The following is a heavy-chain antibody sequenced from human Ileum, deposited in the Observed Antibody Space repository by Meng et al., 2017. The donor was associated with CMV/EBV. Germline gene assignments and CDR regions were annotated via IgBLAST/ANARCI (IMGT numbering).Heavy chain of an antibody. J-gene: IGHJ4*02. Sequence: QITVKESGPTLVKPTQTLPLTCSFSGFSPSTSGEGVGWIRQPPGKALEWLALIYRGDDKRYSPSLNSRLTIAKDTSKNEVVLTLTNMGPIDTGTYYCAHFVGGYYPSRPDYWGQGTLVTVSS. CDR3: AHFVGGYYPSRPDY. CDR2: IYRGDDK. CDR1: GFSPSTSGEG. V-gene: IGHV2-5*02. D-gene: IGHD1-26*01.